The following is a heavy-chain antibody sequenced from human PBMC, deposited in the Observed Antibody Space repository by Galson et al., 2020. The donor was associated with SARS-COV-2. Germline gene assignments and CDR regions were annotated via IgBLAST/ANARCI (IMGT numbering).Heavy chain of an antibody. Sequence: ASVKVPCKTSGYTFSDYYIHWVRQAPGQGLEWVGWINPDSGGTTYAQKLQGRVTMTRDTSISTAYMELSRLTSDDTAVYYCARDYEDHLVFYYVEYWGQGALVTVSS. J-gene: IGHJ4*02. CDR3: ARDYEDHLVFYYVEY. V-gene: IGHV1-2*02. D-gene: IGHD3-3*01. CDR1: GYTFSDYY. CDR2: INPDSGGT.